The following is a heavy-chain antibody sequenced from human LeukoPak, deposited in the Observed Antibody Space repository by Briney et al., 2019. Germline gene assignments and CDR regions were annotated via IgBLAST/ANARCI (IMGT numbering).Heavy chain of an antibody. CDR1: GFTFSSYG. J-gene: IGHJ4*02. D-gene: IGHD3-10*01. V-gene: IGHV3-30*02. CDR2: IRYDGSNK. CDR3: ARGGSGSYYPFDY. Sequence: GGSLRLSCAASGFTFSSYGMHWVRQAPGKGLEWVAFIRYDGSNKYYADSVKGRFTISRDNSKNTLYLQMNSLRAEDTAVYYCARGGSGSYYPFDYWGQGTLVTVSS.